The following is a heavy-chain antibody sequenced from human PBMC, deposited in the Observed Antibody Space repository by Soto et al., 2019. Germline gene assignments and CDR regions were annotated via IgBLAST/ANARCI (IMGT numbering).Heavy chain of an antibody. D-gene: IGHD5-12*01. CDR3: ASGFSGYDYRVDY. J-gene: IGHJ4*02. V-gene: IGHV4-4*02. CDR1: GGSISSTNW. CDR2: IYPGGST. Sequence: QVQLQESGPGLVKPSGTLSLTCAVSGGSISSTNWWAWVRQPPGKGLEWIGEIYPGGSTSYNPSLKSRVTISVDKYKNQFSLTLNFVTAADTAVYYCASGFSGYDYRVDYWGQGTLVTVSS.